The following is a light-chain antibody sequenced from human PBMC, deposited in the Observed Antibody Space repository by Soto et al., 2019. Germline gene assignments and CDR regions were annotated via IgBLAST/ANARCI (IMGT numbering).Light chain of an antibody. Sequence: EIVLTQSPGTLSFSPGERATLSCRASQNVNSNFLAWYQQKPGQAPRLLISGASNRATGIPDRFSGSGSGTDFTLTISGLEPEDFAVYYCQQYDKSPWTFGQGTKVDIK. CDR2: GAS. V-gene: IGKV3-20*01. J-gene: IGKJ1*01. CDR1: QNVNSNF. CDR3: QQYDKSPWT.